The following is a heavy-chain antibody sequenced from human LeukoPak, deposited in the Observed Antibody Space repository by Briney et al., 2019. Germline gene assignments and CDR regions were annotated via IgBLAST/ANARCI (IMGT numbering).Heavy chain of an antibody. CDR1: GGSFSGYY. D-gene: IGHD1-26*01. V-gene: IGHV4-34*01. CDR3: AREPGWWELLNVGEYYFDY. J-gene: IGHJ4*02. Sequence: SETLSLTCAVYGGSFSGYYWSWIRQSPDKGLEWIGEINHSRSTNYNPSLKSRVTISVDTSKNQFSLKLSSVTAADTAVYYCAREPGWWELLNVGEYYFDYWGQGTLVTVSS. CDR2: INHSRST.